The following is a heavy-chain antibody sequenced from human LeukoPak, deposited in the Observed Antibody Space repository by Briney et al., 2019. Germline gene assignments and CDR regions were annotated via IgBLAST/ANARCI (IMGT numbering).Heavy chain of an antibody. V-gene: IGHV3-21*01. CDR2: ISRSSNYI. CDR3: ARGENNYGYYYFDY. Sequence: GGPLRLSCAASGFTFSSYSMNWVRQAPGKGLEWVSSISRSSNYICYADSVKGRFTISRDNAKNSLYLQINSLRAEDTSVYYCARGENNYGYYYFDYWGQGTLVTVSS. J-gene: IGHJ4*02. D-gene: IGHD5-24*01. CDR1: GFTFSSYS.